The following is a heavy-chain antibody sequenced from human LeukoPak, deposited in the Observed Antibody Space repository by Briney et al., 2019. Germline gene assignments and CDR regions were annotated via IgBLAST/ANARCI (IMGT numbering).Heavy chain of an antibody. Sequence: GGSLRLSRAASGFTFSGYWMSWVRQAPGKGLEWVANIKQDGSEKYYVDSVKGRFTISRDNAKNSLYLQMNSLRAEDTAVYYCATDDYGDYGLDYWGQGTLVTVSS. D-gene: IGHD4-17*01. CDR1: GFTFSGYW. J-gene: IGHJ4*02. CDR3: ATDDYGDYGLDY. CDR2: IKQDGSEK. V-gene: IGHV3-7*04.